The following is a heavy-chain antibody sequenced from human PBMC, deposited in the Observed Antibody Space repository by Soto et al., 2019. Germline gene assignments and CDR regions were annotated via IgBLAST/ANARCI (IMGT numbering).Heavy chain of an antibody. Sequence: PGGSLRLSCAASGFIFSNFWMSWVRLAPGKGLEWVANIKEDGSEKYHVDSVKGRFTISRDNAKNLMYLQMDSLRAEDTAVYKCERGERHIFAYCAQGTLVTVSS. D-gene: IGHD3-3*02. CDR3: ERGERHIFAY. CDR2: IKEDGSEK. CDR1: GFIFSNFW. J-gene: IGHJ4*02. V-gene: IGHV3-7*05.